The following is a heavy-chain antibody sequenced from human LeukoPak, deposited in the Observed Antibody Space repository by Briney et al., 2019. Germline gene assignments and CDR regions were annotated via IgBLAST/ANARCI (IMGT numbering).Heavy chain of an antibody. V-gene: IGHV3-9*01. J-gene: IGHJ6*02. CDR1: GFTFDDYA. D-gene: IGHD2-2*01. Sequence: GRSLRLSCAASGFTFDDYAMHWVRQAPGKGLEWVSGISWNSGSIGYADSVKGRFTISRDNAKNSLYLQMNSLRAEDTALYYCTRQPIYCGTTSCPADYNFYGMDVWGQGTTVTVSS. CDR3: TRQPIYCGTTSCPADYNFYGMDV. CDR2: ISWNSGSI.